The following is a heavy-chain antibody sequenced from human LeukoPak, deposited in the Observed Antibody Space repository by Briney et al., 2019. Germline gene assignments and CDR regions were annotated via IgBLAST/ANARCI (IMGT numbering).Heavy chain of an antibody. Sequence: PGGSLRLSCAASGFTLSDAWMSWVRQSPGKGLEWIGRIKRKSEGGATEYAAPVKGRFTLSRDYSKNALFLQMNNLKTEDTAVYHCATGGHYFGAWGHGTLVTVSA. D-gene: IGHD3-10*01. CDR1: GFTLSDAW. J-gene: IGHJ4*01. CDR3: ATGGHYFGA. V-gene: IGHV3-15*01. CDR2: IKRKSEGGAT.